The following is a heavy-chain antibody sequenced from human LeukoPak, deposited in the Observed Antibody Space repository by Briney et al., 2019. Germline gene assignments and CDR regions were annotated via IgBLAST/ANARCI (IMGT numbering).Heavy chain of an antibody. V-gene: IGHV3-30*04. CDR1: GFTFSSYA. CDR2: ISYDGGNK. Sequence: GRSLRLSCAASGFTFSSYAMHWVRQAPGKGLEWVAVISYDGGNKYYADSVKGRFTISRDNSKNTLYLQMNSLRAEDTAVYYCAREYSGYDYGMDVWGKGTTVTVSS. J-gene: IGHJ6*04. D-gene: IGHD1-26*01. CDR3: AREYSGYDYGMDV.